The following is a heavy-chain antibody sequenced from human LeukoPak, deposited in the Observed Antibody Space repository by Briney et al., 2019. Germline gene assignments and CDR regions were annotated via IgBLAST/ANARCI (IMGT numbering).Heavy chain of an antibody. CDR3: ATDLHRIVGATLLDY. D-gene: IGHD1-26*01. Sequence: ASVKVSCKVSGYILTELSMHWVRQAPGKGLEWMGGFDPEGGETIYAQKFQGRVTMTEDTSTDTAYMELNSLRSEDTAVYYCATDLHRIVGATLLDYWGQGTLVTVSS. CDR2: FDPEGGET. J-gene: IGHJ4*02. V-gene: IGHV1-24*01. CDR1: GYILTELS.